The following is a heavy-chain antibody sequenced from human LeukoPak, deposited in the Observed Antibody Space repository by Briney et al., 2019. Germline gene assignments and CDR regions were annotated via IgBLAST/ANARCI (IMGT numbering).Heavy chain of an antibody. CDR3: ARGGWLPPPIYYYVDV. V-gene: IGHV7-4-1*02. CDR1: GYTFTSYA. CDR2: INTNTGNP. J-gene: IGHJ6*03. Sequence: GASVKVSCKASGYTFTSYAMNWVRQAPGQGLEWMGWINTNTGNPTYAQGFTGRFVFSLDTSVSTAYLQISSLKAEDTAVYYCARGGWLPPPIYYYVDVWGKGTTVTVSS. D-gene: IGHD3-10*01.